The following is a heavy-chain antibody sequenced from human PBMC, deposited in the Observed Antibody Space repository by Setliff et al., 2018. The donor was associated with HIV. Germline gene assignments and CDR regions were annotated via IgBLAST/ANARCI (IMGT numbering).Heavy chain of an antibody. CDR2: IYYSGNT. D-gene: IGHD2-21*01. V-gene: IGHV4-30-4*08. Sequence: KPSETLSLTCNVSGGSISSGNNYWSWIRQPPGKGLEWIAYIYYSGNTYYNPSLKSRATISVDTSKNQFSLKLNSVTVADTAVYYCARDPAVASREVAFDIWGQGTMVTVSS. J-gene: IGHJ3*02. CDR3: ARDPAVASREVAFDI. CDR1: GGSISSGNNY.